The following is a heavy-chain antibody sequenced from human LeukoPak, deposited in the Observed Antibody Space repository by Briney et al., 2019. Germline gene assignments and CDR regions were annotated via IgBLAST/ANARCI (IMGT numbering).Heavy chain of an antibody. J-gene: IGHJ6*02. CDR3: ASLTGLNYYYYGMDV. V-gene: IGHV1-8*01. CDR2: MNPNSGNT. Sequence: ASVKVSCKASGYTFTSYDINWVRQATGQGLEWMGWMNPNSGNTGYAQKFQGRVTMTRNTSISTAYMELSSLRSEDTAVYYCASLTGLNYYYYGMDVWGQGTTVTVSS. CDR1: GYTFTSYD.